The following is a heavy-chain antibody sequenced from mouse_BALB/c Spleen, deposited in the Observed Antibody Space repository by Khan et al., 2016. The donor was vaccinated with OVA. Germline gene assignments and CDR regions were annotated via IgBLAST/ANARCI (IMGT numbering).Heavy chain of an antibody. D-gene: IGHD2-1*01. CDR1: GYTFTNYW. V-gene: IGHV1-7*01. CDR3: TSHDSVYTWVGY. J-gene: IGHJ3*01. CDR2: IDPTTSYT. Sequence: QVQLQQSGAELAKPGASVKMSCKASGYTFTNYWMHWVKQRPGQGLEWIGYIDPTTSYTEYNQKFKDKATLTADKSSSTAYMQLSSLTSEDSAAYDCTSHDSVYTWVGYWGQGTLVSVSA.